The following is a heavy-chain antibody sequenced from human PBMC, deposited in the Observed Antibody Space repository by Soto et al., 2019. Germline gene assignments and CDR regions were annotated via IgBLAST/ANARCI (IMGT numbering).Heavy chain of an antibody. J-gene: IGHJ2*01. Sequence: QVQLVESGGGVVQPGRSLRLSCAVSGFSFSSYGMHWVRQAPGKGLEWVAVIWYDGSKTYYGDSVKGRFTISRDDSKNTLYLPMNSLRAEDTAVYYCARAAYGLSLDLWGRGTLVTVSS. CDR3: ARAAYGLSLDL. CDR1: GFSFSSYG. CDR2: IWYDGSKT. V-gene: IGHV3-33*01. D-gene: IGHD2-21*01.